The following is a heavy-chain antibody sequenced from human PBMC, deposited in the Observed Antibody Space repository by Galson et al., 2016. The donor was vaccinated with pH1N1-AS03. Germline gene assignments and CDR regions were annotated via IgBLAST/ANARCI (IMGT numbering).Heavy chain of an antibody. Sequence: SLRLSCAAAGFTFRSYAMYWVRQAPGKGLEYVSVISGNGFSTYYANSVKGRLTISRDNSKNTLYLQMGSLRTEDMAVYYCARGPVSYSNYWFPPPDYWGQGTLVTVSA. D-gene: IGHD6-13*01. CDR1: GFTFRSYA. J-gene: IGHJ4*02. V-gene: IGHV3-64*01. CDR2: ISGNGFST. CDR3: ARGPVSYSNYWFPPPDY.